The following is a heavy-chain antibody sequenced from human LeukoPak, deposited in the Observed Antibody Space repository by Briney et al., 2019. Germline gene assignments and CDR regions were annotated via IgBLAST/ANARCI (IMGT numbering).Heavy chain of an antibody. Sequence: GRSLRLSCAASGFTFSSYAMRWVRQAPGKGLEWVAVISYDGSNKYYADSVKGRFTISRDNSKNTLYLQMNSLRAEDTAVYYCARDWGVAVKGCSSTSCYTSWFDPWGQGTLVTVSS. CDR3: ARDWGVAVKGCSSTSCYTSWFDP. V-gene: IGHV3-30-3*01. CDR1: GFTFSSYA. D-gene: IGHD2-2*02. CDR2: ISYDGSNK. J-gene: IGHJ5*02.